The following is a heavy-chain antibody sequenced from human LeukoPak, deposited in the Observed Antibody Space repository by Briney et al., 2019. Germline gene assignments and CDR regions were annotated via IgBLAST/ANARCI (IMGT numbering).Heavy chain of an antibody. D-gene: IGHD3-22*01. CDR2: IYYSGST. V-gene: IGHV4-30-4*02. Sequence: SETLSLTCTVSGGSISSGDYYWSWIRQPPGKGLEWIGYIYYSGSTYYNPSLKSRVTISVDTSKNQFSLKLSSVTAADTAVYYCARGARGRRKHYYDSSGKPHAFDIWGQGTMVTVSS. J-gene: IGHJ3*02. CDR3: ARGARGRRKHYYDSSGKPHAFDI. CDR1: GGSISSGDYY.